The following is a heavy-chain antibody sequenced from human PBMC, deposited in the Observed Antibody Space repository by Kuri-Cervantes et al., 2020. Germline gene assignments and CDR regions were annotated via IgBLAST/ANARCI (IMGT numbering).Heavy chain of an antibody. CDR2: IYSGGST. J-gene: IGHJ4*02. Sequence: GGSLRLSCAASGFTVSSNYMTWVRQAPGKGLEWVSIIYSGGSTYYADSVKGRFTISRDNSKNTLYLQMNSLRAEDTAVYYCAKDNYYGSGSYWNWGQGTLVTVSS. V-gene: IGHV3-53*05. D-gene: IGHD3-10*01. CDR3: AKDNYYGSGSYWN. CDR1: GFTVSSNY.